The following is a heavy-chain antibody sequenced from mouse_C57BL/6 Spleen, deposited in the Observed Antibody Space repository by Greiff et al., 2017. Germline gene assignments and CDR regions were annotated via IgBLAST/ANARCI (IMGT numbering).Heavy chain of an antibody. CDR3: ARGNLVDY. CDR2: IDPSDSYT. Sequence: VQLQQPGAELVMPGASVKLSCKASGYTFTSYWMHWVKQRPGQGLEWIGEIDPSDSYTSYNQKFKGKSTLTVDKSSSTAYMQLSSLTSEDSAVYYCARGNLVDYWGQGTSVTVSS. CDR1: GYTFTSYW. D-gene: IGHD4-1*02. J-gene: IGHJ4*01. V-gene: IGHV1-69*01.